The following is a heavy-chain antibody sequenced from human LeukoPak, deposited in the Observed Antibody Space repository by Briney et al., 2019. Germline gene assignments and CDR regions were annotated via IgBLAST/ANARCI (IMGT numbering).Heavy chain of an antibody. CDR1: GFTISDYS. D-gene: IGHD3-3*01. CDR2: ISSGGTTI. J-gene: IGHJ4*02. Sequence: GGSLRLSCAASGFTISDYSMSWIRQAPGKGLEWISHISSGGTTIYYADSVKGRFTISRENAKTSLYLQMKSLRAEDTAVYYCARLREIPVFGVVTKSTSYFDYWGQGTLVTVSS. V-gene: IGHV3-11*04. CDR3: ARLREIPVFGVVTKSTSYFDY.